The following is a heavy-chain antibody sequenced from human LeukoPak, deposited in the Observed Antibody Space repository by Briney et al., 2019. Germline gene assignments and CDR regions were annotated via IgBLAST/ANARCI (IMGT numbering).Heavy chain of an antibody. Sequence: ASVKVSCKASGYTFTSYYMHWVRQAPGQGLEWMGIINPSGGSTSYAQKFQGRVTMTRDTSTSTVYMELSSLRSEDTAVYYRARHDIVVGAGGSNMDVWGKGTTDTVSS. V-gene: IGHV1-46*03. J-gene: IGHJ6*03. CDR3: ARHDIVVGAGGSNMDV. CDR2: INPSGGST. CDR1: GYTFTSYY. D-gene: IGHD2-2*01.